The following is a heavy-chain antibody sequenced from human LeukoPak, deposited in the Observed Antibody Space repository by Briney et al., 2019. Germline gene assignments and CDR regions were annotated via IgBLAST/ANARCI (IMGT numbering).Heavy chain of an antibody. Sequence: SVKVSCKASGGTFSSYAISWVRQAPGQGLELMGGIIPIFGTANYAQKFQGRVTITTDESTSTAYMELSSLRSEDTAVYYCASIYCSTTSCYWLHFDYWGQGTLVNVSS. D-gene: IGHD2-2*01. V-gene: IGHV1-69*05. J-gene: IGHJ4*02. CDR3: ASIYCSTTSCYWLHFDY. CDR2: IIPIFGTA. CDR1: GGTFSSYA.